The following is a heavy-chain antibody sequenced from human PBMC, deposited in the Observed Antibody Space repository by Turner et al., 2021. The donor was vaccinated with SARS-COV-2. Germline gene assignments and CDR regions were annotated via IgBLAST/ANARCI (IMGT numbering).Heavy chain of an antibody. V-gene: IGHV4-39*01. D-gene: IGHD3-9*01. Sequence: QLQLQESGPGLVKPSETLSLTCTVSAGSISNNNYYWGWIRQSPGKGLEWIGTVYYSGSTYYNPSLKSRVTISVDTYKNQFSLKLGSVTAADTAVYYCARHGLDILTGVFDYWGQGILVTVSS. CDR1: AGSISNNNYY. CDR2: VYYSGST. CDR3: ARHGLDILTGVFDY. J-gene: IGHJ4*02.